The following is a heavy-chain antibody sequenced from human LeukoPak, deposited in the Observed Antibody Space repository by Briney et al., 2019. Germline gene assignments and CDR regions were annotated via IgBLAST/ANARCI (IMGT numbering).Heavy chain of an antibody. CDR1: LFTLDDYV. J-gene: IGHJ4*02. Sequence: GGAPRLSCAPSLFTLDDYVICRVRLGPGKGREWVSGIYWNGGSTGYADSVTGRFTISRDNAKNSLYLQMYSLRAEDTALYHCARGLGSSGWYGGVDYWGQGTLVTVSS. V-gene: IGHV3-20*01. D-gene: IGHD6-19*01. CDR2: IYWNGGST. CDR3: ARGLGSSGWYGGVDY.